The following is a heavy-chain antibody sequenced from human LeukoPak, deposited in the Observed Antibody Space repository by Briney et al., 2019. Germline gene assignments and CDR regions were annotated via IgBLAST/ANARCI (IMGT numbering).Heavy chain of an antibody. CDR2: IYYSGST. J-gene: IGHJ6*02. CDR3: ACLDV. CDR1: GVSIGISSYY. V-gene: IGHV4-39*07. Sequence: PSETLSLTCFVSGVSIGISSYYWGWIRQPPGKGLEWIGSIYYSGSTYYNPSLKSRVTISVDTSKNQFSLKLSSVTAADTAVYYCACLDVWGQGTTVTVSS.